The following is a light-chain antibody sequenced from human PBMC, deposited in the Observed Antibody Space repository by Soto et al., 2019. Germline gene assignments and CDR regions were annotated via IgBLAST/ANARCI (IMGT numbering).Light chain of an antibody. Sequence: EILMTQNPLSAAVTLGQPASISCSSSQSLVHSDANTYLTWLHVGPVRSPRPLIYHVSGRFSGGTQSFTGSGAGTRFTVSISRVEAEDGGTYYCMQSTQFPLSFGGGPKVEI. CDR3: MQSTQFPLS. CDR2: HVS. V-gene: IGKV2-24*01. CDR1: QSLVHSDANTY. J-gene: IGKJ4*01.